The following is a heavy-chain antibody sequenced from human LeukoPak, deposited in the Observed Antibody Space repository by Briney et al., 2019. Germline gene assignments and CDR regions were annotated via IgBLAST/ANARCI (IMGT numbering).Heavy chain of an antibody. Sequence: GGSLRLSCVVSGFTFSTSAMTWVRQAPGKGLEWVSGISISGGTTYYADTVAGRFTISRDNSKNTRYLQMNSVRAEDTAVYYCAKEEIPNDYWGRGTLVTVSS. J-gene: IGHJ4*02. CDR3: AKEEIPNDY. CDR2: ISISGGTT. CDR1: GFTFSTSA. D-gene: IGHD2-2*02. V-gene: IGHV3-23*01.